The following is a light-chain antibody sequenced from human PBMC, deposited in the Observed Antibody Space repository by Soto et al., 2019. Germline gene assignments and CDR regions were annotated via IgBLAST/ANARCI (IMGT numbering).Light chain of an antibody. CDR1: SGHSKYA. V-gene: IGLV4-69*01. CDR2: ISSDGSH. J-gene: IGLJ1*01. Sequence: QLVLTQSPSASASLGASVKLTCSLSSGHSKYAIAWHQQHPEKGPRYLMKISSDGSHNRGDGIPDRFSGSSSGAERYLTISGLQFEDEADYYCQTWGTASYVFGSGTKLTVL. CDR3: QTWGTASYV.